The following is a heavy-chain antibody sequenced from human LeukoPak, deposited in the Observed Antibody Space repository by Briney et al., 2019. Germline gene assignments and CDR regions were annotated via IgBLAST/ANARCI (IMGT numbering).Heavy chain of an antibody. V-gene: IGHV1-8*02. D-gene: IGHD7-27*01. CDR3: ARRKFLGWFDP. CDR2: LNPNSGNA. J-gene: IGHJ5*02. CDR1: GYIFTTYD. Sequence: ASVKVSCKASGYIFTTYDIGWVRQATGQGLEWMGWLNPNSGNAGYAQKFQGRVTISRNTSISTAYMELSSMRSDDTAIYYCARRKFLGWFDPWGQGTLVTVSS.